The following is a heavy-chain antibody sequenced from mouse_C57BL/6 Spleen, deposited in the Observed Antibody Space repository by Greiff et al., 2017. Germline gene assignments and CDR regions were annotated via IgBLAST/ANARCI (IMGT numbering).Heavy chain of an antibody. CDR3: ARDRGQLRLFDY. Sequence: EVMLVESGGGLVKPGGSLKLSCAASGFTFSSYAMSWVRQTPEKRLEWVATISDGGSYTYYPDNVKGRFTIARDNAKNNLYLQMSHLKSEDTAMYYCARDRGQLRLFDYWGQGTTLTVSS. CDR1: GFTFSSYA. J-gene: IGHJ2*01. V-gene: IGHV5-4*01. CDR2: ISDGGSYT. D-gene: IGHD3-2*02.